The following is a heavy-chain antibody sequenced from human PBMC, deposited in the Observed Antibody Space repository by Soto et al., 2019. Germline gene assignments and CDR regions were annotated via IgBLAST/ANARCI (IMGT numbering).Heavy chain of an antibody. CDR3: ARKQWLVDY. V-gene: IGHV3-23*01. CDR1: GFTLSSYA. CDR2: ISGSGDNT. Sequence: GGSLRLSCAASGFTLSSYAMSWVRQAPGKGLEWVTAISGSGDNTYYADSVKGRFTISRDNSKNTLYLQMNSLRAEDTAVYYCARKQWLVDYWGQGTLVTVSS. D-gene: IGHD6-19*01. J-gene: IGHJ4*02.